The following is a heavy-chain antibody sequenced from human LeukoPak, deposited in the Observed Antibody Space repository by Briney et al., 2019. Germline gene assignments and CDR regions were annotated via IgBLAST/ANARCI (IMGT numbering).Heavy chain of an antibody. CDR2: INPNSGGT. V-gene: IGHV1-2*02. CDR3: ARGSYDSSDFEYFHH. CDR1: GYTFTGYY. J-gene: IGHJ1*01. D-gene: IGHD3-22*01. Sequence: ASVKVSCRASGYTFTGYYMHWVRQAPGQGLEWMGWINPNSGGTNYAQKFQGRVTMTRDASISTACMDLSRLRSDDTAVYYCARGSYDSSDFEYFHHWGQGTLVTVSS.